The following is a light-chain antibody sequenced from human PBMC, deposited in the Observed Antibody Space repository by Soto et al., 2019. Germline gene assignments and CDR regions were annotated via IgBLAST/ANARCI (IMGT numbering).Light chain of an antibody. Sequence: QSVLTQPPSVSGAPGQWVTISCTGSSSNIGAGYDVHWYQQLPGTAPKLLIYGNSNRPSGVPDRFSGSKSGTSASLAITGLQAEDEADYYCQSYDSSLSGRVVFGGGTKVTVL. CDR1: SSNIGAGYD. J-gene: IGLJ2*01. CDR2: GNS. V-gene: IGLV1-40*01. CDR3: QSYDSSLSGRVV.